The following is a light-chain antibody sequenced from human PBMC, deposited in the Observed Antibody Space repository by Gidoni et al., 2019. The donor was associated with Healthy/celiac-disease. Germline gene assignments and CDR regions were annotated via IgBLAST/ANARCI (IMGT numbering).Light chain of an antibody. Sequence: YVLTQPPSVSVAPGKTARITCGGNNIGSKSVHWYQQKPGQAPVLVIYYDSDRPSGIPERFSGSNSGNTATLTISRVEAGDEADYYCQVWDSSSDHVVFGGGTKLTGL. CDR3: QVWDSSSDHVV. J-gene: IGLJ2*01. CDR1: NIGSKS. V-gene: IGLV3-21*04. CDR2: YDS.